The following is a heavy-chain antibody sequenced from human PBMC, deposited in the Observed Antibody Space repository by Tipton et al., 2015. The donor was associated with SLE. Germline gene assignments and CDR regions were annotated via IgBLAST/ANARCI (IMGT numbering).Heavy chain of an antibody. J-gene: IGHJ5*02. CDR1: GGSTSSHY. CDR2: IYYSGST. CDR3: ARHARSSSWYPPFDP. D-gene: IGHD6-13*01. Sequence: TLSLTCTVSGGSTSSHYWSWIRQPPGKGLEWIGYIYYSGSTNYNPSLKSRVTISVDTSKNQFSLKLSSVTAADTAVYYCARHARSSSWYPPFDPWGQGTLVTVSS. V-gene: IGHV4-59*08.